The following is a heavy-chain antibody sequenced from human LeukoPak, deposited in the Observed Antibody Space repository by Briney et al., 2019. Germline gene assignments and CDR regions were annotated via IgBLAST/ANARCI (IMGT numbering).Heavy chain of an antibody. V-gene: IGHV1-2*02. J-gene: IGHJ4*02. CDR2: INPNSGGT. CDR1: GYTFSDYY. D-gene: IGHD1-14*01. CDR3: ARERSPTTRSSGTLDF. Sequence: ASVKVSCKASGYTFSDYYINWLRQAPGQGLEWMGWINPNSGGTKYLQRFQGRVTMTTDTSIATAYMELSGLTSDDTALYYCARERSPTTRSSGTLDFWGQGTLVTVSS.